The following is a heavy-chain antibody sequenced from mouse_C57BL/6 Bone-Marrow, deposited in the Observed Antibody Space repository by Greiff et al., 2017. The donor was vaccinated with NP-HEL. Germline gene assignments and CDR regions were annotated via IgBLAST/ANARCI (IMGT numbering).Heavy chain of an antibody. V-gene: IGHV10-1*01. Sequence: GGGLVQPKGSLKLSCAASGFSFNTYAMNWVRQAPGKGLEWVARIRSKSNNYATYYADSVKDRFTISRDDSESMLYLQMNNLKTEDTAMYYCVSSTGTHDYWGQGTTLTVSS. CDR1: GFSFNTYA. CDR3: VSSTGTHDY. J-gene: IGHJ2*01. CDR2: IRSKSNNYAT. D-gene: IGHD4-1*02.